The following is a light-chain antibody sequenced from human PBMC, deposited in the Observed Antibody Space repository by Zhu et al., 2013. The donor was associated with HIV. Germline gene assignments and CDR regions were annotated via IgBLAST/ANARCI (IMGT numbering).Light chain of an antibody. CDR1: QSIGAW. V-gene: IGKV1-5*03. Sequence: DIQMSQSPSTLSATVGDRVTITCRASQSIGAWLAWYQQKAGKSPKLLIYEASTLEGGVPSRFSGSGSGTEFTLTISSLQPEDFATYYCQHYHSFPWTFGPRDQGGD. J-gene: IGKJ1*01. CDR3: QHYHSFPWT. CDR2: EAS.